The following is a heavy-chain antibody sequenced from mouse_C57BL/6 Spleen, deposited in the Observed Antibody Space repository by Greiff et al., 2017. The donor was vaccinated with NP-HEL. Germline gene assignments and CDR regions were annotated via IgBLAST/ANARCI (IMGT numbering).Heavy chain of an antibody. CDR2: IYPGDGDT. CDR1: GGGCSGAG. Sequence: VQRVESGPELVKNGEEGKREGKEEGGGCSGAGVRGGGESAGKGLEWIGRIYPGDGDTNYNGKFKGKATLTADKSSSTAYMQLSSLTSEDSAVYFCARGSNSYWYFDVWGTGTTVTVSS. CDR3: ARGSNSYWYFDV. D-gene: IGHD2-5*01. J-gene: IGHJ1*03. V-gene: IGHV1-82*01.